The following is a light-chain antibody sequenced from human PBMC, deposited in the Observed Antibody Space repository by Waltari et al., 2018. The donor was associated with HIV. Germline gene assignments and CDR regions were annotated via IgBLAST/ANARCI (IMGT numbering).Light chain of an antibody. J-gene: IGLJ3*02. Sequence: QTVVTQEPSFSVSPGGTVTLTCALNSDSVSINYYPGWFQQTPGQAPRTLISSTYSRSSGVPGRFSGSILGNKAALTITGAQADDDSVYFCALYMTGAKWVFGGGTKLTVL. CDR2: STY. V-gene: IGLV8-61*01. CDR1: SDSVSINYY. CDR3: ALYMTGAKWV.